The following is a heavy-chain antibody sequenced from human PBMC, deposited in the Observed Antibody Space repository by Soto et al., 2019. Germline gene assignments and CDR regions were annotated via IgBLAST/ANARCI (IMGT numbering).Heavy chain of an antibody. CDR1: GFAFSSYE. Sequence: AGSLRLSCAASGFAFSSYEMNWVRQPPGKGLEWVSYISTSESIVYYADSVRGRFTXPRDNAKNSLFLQMNTLKAEDTAVYYCARDTITLCGVDRGKVYYGLDVWPRGTTVTVSS. V-gene: IGHV3-48*03. CDR3: ARDTITLCGVDRGKVYYGLDV. D-gene: IGHD3-3*01. CDR2: ISTSESIV. J-gene: IGHJ6*02.